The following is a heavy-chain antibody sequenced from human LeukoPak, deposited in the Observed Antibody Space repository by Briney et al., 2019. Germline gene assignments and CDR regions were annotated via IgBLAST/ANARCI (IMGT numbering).Heavy chain of an antibody. CDR2: IHPSGST. V-gene: IGHV4-34*01. CDR3: ARGVDEAKVGY. Sequence: SETLSLTCAVYGGSFSGYYWNWVRQPPGKGLEWIGEIHPSGSTTYNPSLQSRVTLSADTSQNQFSLKVSSVTAADTAVYYCARGVDEAKVGYWGQGTLVTVSS. J-gene: IGHJ4*02. CDR1: GGSFSGYY.